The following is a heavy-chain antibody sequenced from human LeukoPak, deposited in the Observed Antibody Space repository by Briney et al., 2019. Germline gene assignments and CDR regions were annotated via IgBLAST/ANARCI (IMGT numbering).Heavy chain of an antibody. CDR3: ARCGGTCSLPSTSAMDV. D-gene: IGHD2-21*01. J-gene: IGHJ6*02. CDR1: GFIFSSYA. Sequence: GGSLRLSCAASGFIFSSYAVHWVRQAPGKGLEWVAVISSDGRHIFYADSVNGRFTISRDNSKNTLYLQMNSLRAEDTALYLCARCGGTCSLPSTSAMDVWGQGTTVTVS. V-gene: IGHV3-30*04. CDR2: ISSDGRHI.